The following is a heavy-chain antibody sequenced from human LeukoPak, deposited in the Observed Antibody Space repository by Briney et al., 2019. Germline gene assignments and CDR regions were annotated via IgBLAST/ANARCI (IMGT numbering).Heavy chain of an antibody. Sequence: GESLKISCNGSGYXFTSYWISWVRQMPGKGLEWMGIIYPGDFDTRYSPSFQGQVTISADKSINTAYLQWSSLKASDTAMYYCARGGTATRIFDYWGQGILVTVSS. J-gene: IGHJ4*02. CDR3: ARGGTATRIFDY. D-gene: IGHD1-1*01. V-gene: IGHV5-51*01. CDR1: GYXFTSYW. CDR2: IYPGDFDT.